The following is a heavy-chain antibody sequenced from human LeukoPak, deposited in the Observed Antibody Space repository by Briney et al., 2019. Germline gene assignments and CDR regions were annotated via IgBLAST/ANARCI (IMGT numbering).Heavy chain of an antibody. D-gene: IGHD3/OR15-3a*01. CDR3: AIGFWTFDAFDI. J-gene: IGHJ3*02. CDR2: INHSGST. CDR1: GGSFSGYY. V-gene: IGHV4-34*01. Sequence: SETLSLTCAVYGGSFSGYYGSWIRQPPGKGLEWIGEINHSGSTNYNPSLTSRVTISVDTSKNQFSLKLSSVTAADSAVYYCAIGFWTFDAFDIWGQGTMVTVSS.